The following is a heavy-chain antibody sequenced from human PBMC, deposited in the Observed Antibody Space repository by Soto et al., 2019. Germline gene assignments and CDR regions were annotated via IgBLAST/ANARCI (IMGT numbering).Heavy chain of an antibody. Sequence: GALRLSCAASGFTFSSYAMHWVRQAPGKGLEWVAVISYDGSNKYYADSVKGRFTISRDNSKNTLYLQMNSLRAEDTAVYYCARDDTYYDILTGYSNFDYWGQGTLVTVSS. D-gene: IGHD3-9*01. CDR3: ARDDTYYDILTGYSNFDY. V-gene: IGHV3-30-3*01. CDR2: ISYDGSNK. CDR1: GFTFSSYA. J-gene: IGHJ4*02.